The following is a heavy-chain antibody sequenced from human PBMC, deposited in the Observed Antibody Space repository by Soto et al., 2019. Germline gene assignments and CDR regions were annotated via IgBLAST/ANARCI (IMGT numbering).Heavy chain of an antibody. V-gene: IGHV3-23*01. CDR1: GFTFSSYA. Sequence: GGSLRLSCAASGFTFSSYAMSWVRQAPGKGLEWVSAISGSSGSTYYADSVKGRFTISRDNSKNTLYLQMNSLRAEDTAVYYCSKELLPLTGDNSSFDFWGQGTLVTVSS. CDR2: ISGSSGST. CDR3: SKELLPLTGDNSSFDF. D-gene: IGHD7-27*01. J-gene: IGHJ4*02.